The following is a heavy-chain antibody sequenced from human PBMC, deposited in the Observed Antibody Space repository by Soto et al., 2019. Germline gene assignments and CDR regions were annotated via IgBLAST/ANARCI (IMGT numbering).Heavy chain of an antibody. D-gene: IGHD5-18*01. CDR3: ARGGRDTAMVNSYAYYYYYGMDV. V-gene: IGHV3-30-3*01. Sequence: GGSLRLSCAASGFTFSSYAMHWVRQAPGKGLEWVAVISYDGSNKYYADSVKGRFTISRDNSKNTLYLQMNSLRAEDTAVYYCARGGRDTAMVNSYAYYYYYGMDVWGQGTTVTVSS. J-gene: IGHJ6*02. CDR2: ISYDGSNK. CDR1: GFTFSSYA.